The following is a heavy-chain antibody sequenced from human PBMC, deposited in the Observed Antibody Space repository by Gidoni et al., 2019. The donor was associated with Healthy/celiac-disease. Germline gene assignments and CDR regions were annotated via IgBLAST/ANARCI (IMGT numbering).Heavy chain of an antibody. D-gene: IGHD6-19*01. J-gene: IGHJ3*02. V-gene: IGHV4-59*01. CDR2: IYYSGSP. Sequence: QVQLQESGPGLVKHSETLSLTCTVSGGSLSSYYWSWIRQPPGKGLEWIGCIYYSGSPNYNPSRRSRGTISVDTSKNQFSLKLSSVTAADTAVYYCARARRSSGRTDAFDIWGQGTMVTVSS. CDR1: GGSLSSYY. CDR3: ARARRSSGRTDAFDI.